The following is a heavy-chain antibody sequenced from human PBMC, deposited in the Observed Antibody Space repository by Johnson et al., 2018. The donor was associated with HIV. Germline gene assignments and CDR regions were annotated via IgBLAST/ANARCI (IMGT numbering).Heavy chain of an antibody. Sequence: QVQLVESGGGVVQPGRSLRLSCAASGFTFSSYAMHWVRQAPGKGLEWVAVISYDGSNKYYADSVKGRFTISRDNSKNTLYLQMNSLRAEDTAVYYCAKGLGGWGTNDAFDIWGQGTKVTVSS. V-gene: IGHV3-30*04. CDR2: ISYDGSNK. CDR1: GFTFSSYA. J-gene: IGHJ3*02. D-gene: IGHD3-16*01. CDR3: AKGLGGWGTNDAFDI.